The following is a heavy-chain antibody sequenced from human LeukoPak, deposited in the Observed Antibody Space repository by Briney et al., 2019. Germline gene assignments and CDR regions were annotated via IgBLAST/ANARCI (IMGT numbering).Heavy chain of an antibody. J-gene: IGHJ5*02. CDR3: ARKLGVVVAATGVHWFDP. D-gene: IGHD2-15*01. V-gene: IGHV1-2*02. CDR1: GYTFTGYY. CDR2: INPNSGGT. Sequence: ASVKVSCKASGYTFTGYYMHWVRQAPGQGLEWMGWINPNSGGTNCAQKFQGRVTMTRDTSISTAYMELSRLRSDDTAVYYCARKLGVVVAATGVHWFDPWGQGTLVTVSS.